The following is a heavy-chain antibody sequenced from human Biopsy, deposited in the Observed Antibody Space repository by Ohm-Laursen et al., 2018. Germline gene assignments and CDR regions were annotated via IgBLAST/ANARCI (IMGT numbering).Heavy chain of an antibody. Sequence: LSLTCAASGFTFSSYAMTWFRQAPGKGLEWVSTISGNSDIIYDTDSVKGRFTISRDNSKNTLYLQMNSLRADDTAVYYCALAAAQTVTHFDYGGQGTRVTVSS. CDR1: GFTFSSYA. V-gene: IGHV3-23*01. D-gene: IGHD4-17*01. CDR3: ALAAAQTVTHFDY. CDR2: ISGNSDII. J-gene: IGHJ4*02.